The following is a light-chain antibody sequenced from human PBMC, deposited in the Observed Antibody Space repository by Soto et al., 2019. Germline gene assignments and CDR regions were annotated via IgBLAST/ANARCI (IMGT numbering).Light chain of an antibody. CDR2: DTS. V-gene: IGKV3-20*01. Sequence: EPVLTQSPGTLSVSPGERAALSCRTSQSVSNTYVAWYQQKPGQAPRLLIFDTSKRATGVPDRFIGSGSGTDFTLTISRLEPEDFAVFFCQQYGNSEIIFGQGTRRENK. CDR1: QSVSNTY. J-gene: IGKJ5*01. CDR3: QQYGNSEII.